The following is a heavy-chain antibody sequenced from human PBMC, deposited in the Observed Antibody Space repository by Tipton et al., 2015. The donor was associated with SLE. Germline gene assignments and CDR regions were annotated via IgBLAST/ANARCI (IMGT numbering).Heavy chain of an antibody. D-gene: IGHD2-8*01. CDR2: IWYDASNK. J-gene: IGHJ3*02. CDR1: GFTFSNFG. CDR3: ARDPLWVMLYAAAFAI. V-gene: IGHV3-33*01. Sequence: SLRLSCAASGFTFSNFGMHWVRQAPGKGLEWVALIWYDASNKYYTDSVKGRFTISRDNSKNTLYLQMNSLRAEDTAVYYCARDPLWVMLYAAAFAIWGQGTMVTVSS.